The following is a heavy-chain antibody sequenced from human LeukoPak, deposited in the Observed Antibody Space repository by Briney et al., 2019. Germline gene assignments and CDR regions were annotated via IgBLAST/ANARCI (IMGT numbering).Heavy chain of an antibody. CDR1: GFTSSTYW. J-gene: IGHJ4*02. CDR2: INSDGSST. V-gene: IGHV3-74*01. D-gene: IGHD4-17*01. Sequence: PGGSLRLSCAASGFTSSTYWIHWVRQAPGKGLTWVSRINSDGSSTSYADSVKGRFTISRDNAKNTVYLHMNSLKVEDTAVYYCARSYYGDYEDFWGQGTLVAVSS. CDR3: ARSYYGDYEDF.